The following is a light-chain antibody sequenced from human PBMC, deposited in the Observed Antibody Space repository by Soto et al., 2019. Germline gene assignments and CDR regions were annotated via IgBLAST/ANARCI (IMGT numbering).Light chain of an antibody. CDR2: AAS. J-gene: IGKJ1*01. V-gene: IGKV1-9*01. CDR3: QQVDTYPWT. Sequence: DIQLTQSPSFLSASVGDRVTITWRASQGISSYLAWYQQKPGKAPKLLIYAASTLQSGVPPRFIGRRSGTEFTLTISSLQPEDFATYYCQQVDTYPWTCGQGTKVEI. CDR1: QGISSY.